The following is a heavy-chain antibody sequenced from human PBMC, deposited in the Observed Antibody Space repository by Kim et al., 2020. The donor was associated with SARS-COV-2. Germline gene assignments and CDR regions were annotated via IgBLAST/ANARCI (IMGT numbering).Heavy chain of an antibody. J-gene: IGHJ6*02. Sequence: SETLSLTCTVSGGSISSYYWSWIRQPAGKGLEWIGRIYTSGSTNYNPSLKSRVTMSVDTSKNQFSLKLSSVTAADTAVYYCARDRSSTRIYYGMDVWGQGTTVTVSS. V-gene: IGHV4-4*07. CDR1: GGSISSYY. CDR3: ARDRSSTRIYYGMDV. CDR2: IYTSGST. D-gene: IGHD2-2*01.